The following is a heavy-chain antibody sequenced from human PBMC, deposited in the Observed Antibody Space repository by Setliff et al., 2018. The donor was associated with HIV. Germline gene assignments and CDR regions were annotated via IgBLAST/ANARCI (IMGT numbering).Heavy chain of an antibody. CDR3: ARLPDINSWPFDY. CDR1: GDSITSGTYY. CDR2: ISTSGTT. V-gene: IGHV4-61*09. D-gene: IGHD6-13*01. J-gene: IGHJ4*02. Sequence: TLSLTCTVSGDSITSGTYYWSWIRQPAGMRLEWIGHISTSGTTNYNPSLKSRVTISADTSKSQFSLKLTSVTAADSAAYFCARLPDINSWPFDYWARGTLVTVSS.